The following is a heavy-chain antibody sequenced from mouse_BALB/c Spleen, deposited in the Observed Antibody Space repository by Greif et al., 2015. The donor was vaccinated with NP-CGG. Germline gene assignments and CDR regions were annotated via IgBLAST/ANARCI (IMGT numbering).Heavy chain of an antibody. D-gene: IGHD3-1*01. J-gene: IGHJ4*01. V-gene: IGHV7-3*02. CDR2: IRNKANGYTT. CDR1: GFTFTDYY. CDR3: ARENRARATYYAMDY. Sequence: EVQLVESGGGLVQPGGSLRLSCATSGFTFTDYYMSWVRQPPGKALEWLGFIRNKANGYTTEYSASVKGRFTIPRDNSQSILYLQMNTLRAEDGATYYCARENRARATYYAMDYWGQGTSVTVSS.